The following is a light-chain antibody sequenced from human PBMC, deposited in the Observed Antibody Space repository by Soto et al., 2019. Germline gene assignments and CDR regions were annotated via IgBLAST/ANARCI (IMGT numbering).Light chain of an antibody. J-gene: IGLJ3*02. CDR1: SSDVGGYNS. V-gene: IGLV2-14*01. CDR2: EVS. CDR3: SSYTTSSTWV. Sequence: QSALTQPASVSGSPGQSITISCTGTSSDVGGYNSVSWYQQHPGRAPKLMIYEVSNRPSGVSNRVSGSKSANTASLTISGLQAEDEADYYCSSYTTSSTWVFGGGTKLTVL.